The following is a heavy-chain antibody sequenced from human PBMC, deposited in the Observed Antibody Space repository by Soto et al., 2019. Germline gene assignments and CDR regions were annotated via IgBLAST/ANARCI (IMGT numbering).Heavy chain of an antibody. V-gene: IGHV1-69*01. CDR3: ARQWELLHLDWYFDL. J-gene: IGHJ2*01. CDR2: IIPIFGTA. Sequence: QVQLVQSGAEVKKPGSSVKVSCKASGGTFSSYAISWVRQDPGQGLEWMGGIIPIFGTANYAQKFQGRVTITADESTSTAYMELNRLRSEDTAVYYCARQWELLHLDWYFDLWGRGTLVTVSS. D-gene: IGHD1-26*01. CDR1: GGTFSSYA.